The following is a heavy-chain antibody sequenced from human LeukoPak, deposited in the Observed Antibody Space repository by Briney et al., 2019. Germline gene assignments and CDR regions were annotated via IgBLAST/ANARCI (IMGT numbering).Heavy chain of an antibody. Sequence: PGGSLRLSCVASGFTVSSNHMNWVRQAPGKGLEWVSIFYSGGTTYYADSVKGRFTISRDNSKNTLYLQMNNLRADDTAVYYCANRYSSSRYFDYWGQGTLVTVSS. V-gene: IGHV3-53*01. D-gene: IGHD6-13*01. CDR2: FYSGGTT. J-gene: IGHJ4*02. CDR3: ANRYSSSRYFDY. CDR1: GFTVSSNH.